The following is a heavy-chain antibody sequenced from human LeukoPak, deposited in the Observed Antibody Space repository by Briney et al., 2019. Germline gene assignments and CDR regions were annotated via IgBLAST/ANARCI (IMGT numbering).Heavy chain of an antibody. D-gene: IGHD1-26*01. J-gene: IGHJ5*02. CDR3: AKDLPDSRELLTGHWFDP. V-gene: IGHV3-30*02. CDR1: GFTFSSYG. CDR2: IRYDGSNK. Sequence: PGGSLRLSCAASGFTFSSYGMHWVRQAPGKGLEWVAFIRYDGSNKYYADSVKGRFTISRDNSKNTLYLQMNSLRAVDTAVYYCAKDLPDSRELLTGHWFDPWGQGTLVTVSS.